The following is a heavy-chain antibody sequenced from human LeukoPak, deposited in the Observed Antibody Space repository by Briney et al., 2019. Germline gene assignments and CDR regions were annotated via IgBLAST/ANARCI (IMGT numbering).Heavy chain of an antibody. CDR1: GYSFTSYW. CDR3: ARAGTPGIAVARWDY. Sequence: GESLKTSCKGSGYSFTSYWIGWVRQMPGKGLEWRGIIYPGDSDTSYSPSFQGQVTISADKPISNDCLHGSGLTASDSAMYDCARAGTPGIAVARWDYWGQGTLVTVSS. J-gene: IGHJ4*02. D-gene: IGHD6-19*01. CDR2: IYPGDSDT. V-gene: IGHV5-51*04.